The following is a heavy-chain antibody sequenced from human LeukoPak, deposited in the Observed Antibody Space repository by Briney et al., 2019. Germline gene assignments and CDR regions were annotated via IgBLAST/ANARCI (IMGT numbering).Heavy chain of an antibody. CDR1: GFTFSNYG. V-gene: IGHV3-48*04. CDR2: ISRSGSTK. CDR3: ARVLRYCSGGNCYSGGLGYMDV. J-gene: IGHJ6*03. D-gene: IGHD2-15*01. Sequence: GSLRLSCTASGFTFSNYGMHWIRQAPGKGLEWVSSISRSGSTKYYADSVKGRFTISRDNAKNSLFLQMNSLRAEDTAVYYCARVLRYCSGGNCYSGGLGYMDVWGKGTTVTISS.